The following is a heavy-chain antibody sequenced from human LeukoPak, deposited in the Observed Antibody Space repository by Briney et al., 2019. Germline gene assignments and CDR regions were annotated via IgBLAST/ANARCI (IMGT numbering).Heavy chain of an antibody. D-gene: IGHD6-13*01. CDR2: ISGTGGST. Sequence: GGSLRLSCAASGFTFSSYAMSWVRQAPGKGLEWVSAISGTGGSTYYADSVKGRFTISRDNSKNTLYLQMNSLRAEDTAVCYCARGIAAAGFDYWGHGTLVTVSS. V-gene: IGHV3-23*01. CDR3: ARGIAAAGFDY. CDR1: GFTFSSYA. J-gene: IGHJ4*01.